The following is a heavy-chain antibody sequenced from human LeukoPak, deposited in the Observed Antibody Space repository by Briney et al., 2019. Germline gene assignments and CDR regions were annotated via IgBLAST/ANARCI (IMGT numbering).Heavy chain of an antibody. J-gene: IGHJ4*02. CDR3: AKDRESSPYYFDY. CDR2: ISYDGSNK. CDR1: GFTFSNYG. Sequence: GGSLRLSCAASGFTFSNYGMHWVRQAPGKGLEWVAVISYDGSNKYYADSVKGRFTISRDNSKNTLYLQMNSLRAEDTAVYYCAKDRESSPYYFDYWGQGTLVTVSS. V-gene: IGHV3-30*18. D-gene: IGHD5-24*01.